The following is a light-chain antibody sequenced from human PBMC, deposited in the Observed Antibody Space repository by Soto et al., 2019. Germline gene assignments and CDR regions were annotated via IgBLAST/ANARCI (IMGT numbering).Light chain of an antibody. V-gene: IGKV3D-15*01. CDR3: QQYNNWPWT. CDR2: GAS. Sequence: EIVLTPSPGTLSLSPGERATLSCRASQSVSSSYLAWYQQKPGQAPRLLIYGASTRPTGIPDRFSGSGSGAEFTLTISSLQSEDFAIYYCQQYNNWPWTFGQGTKVDIK. CDR1: QSVSSSY. J-gene: IGKJ1*01.